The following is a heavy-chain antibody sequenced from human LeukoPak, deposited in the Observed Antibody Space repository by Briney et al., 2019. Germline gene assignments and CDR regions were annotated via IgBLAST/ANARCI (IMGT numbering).Heavy chain of an antibody. Sequence: SSETLSLTCSVSGGSISNNNYYWGWIRQPPGKGLEWIGSLYYDGTTYYNPSLKSRVTISVDTSERHFSLKLTSVTAADTAVYYCAGSRTSDWGWFDPWGQGSLVTVSS. D-gene: IGHD7-27*01. CDR1: GGSISNNNYY. CDR3: AGSRTSDWGWFDP. J-gene: IGHJ5*02. CDR2: LYYDGTT. V-gene: IGHV4-39*01.